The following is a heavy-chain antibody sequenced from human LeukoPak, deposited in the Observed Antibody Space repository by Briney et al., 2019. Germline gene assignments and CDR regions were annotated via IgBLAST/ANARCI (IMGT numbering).Heavy chain of an antibody. CDR1: GYTFTGYY. J-gene: IGHJ4*02. CDR2: INPNSGGT. V-gene: IGHV1-2*02. Sequence: ASVKVSCKASGYTFTGYYMHWVRQAPGQGLEWMGWINPNSGGTNYAQKFQGRVTMTRDTSISTAYMELSRLRSDDTAVYYCARDLAPTRYYYGSPPGKTLDYWGQGTLVTVSS. D-gene: IGHD3-10*01. CDR3: ARDLAPTRYYYGSPPGKTLDY.